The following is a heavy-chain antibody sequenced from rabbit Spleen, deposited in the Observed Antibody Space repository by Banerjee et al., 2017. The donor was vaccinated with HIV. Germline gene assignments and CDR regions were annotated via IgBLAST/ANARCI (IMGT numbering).Heavy chain of an antibody. CDR1: GFTVSSVYW. Sequence: QSLEESGGGLVKPGASLTLACTASGFTVSSVYWICWVRQAPGKGLEWIACIDNGSSGSTWYATWAKGRFPISKTSSTTVTLQMTSLTAADTATYFCARDLDGVIGWNFGWWGQGTLVTVS. J-gene: IGHJ3*01. CDR3: ARDLDGVIGWNFGW. CDR2: IDNGSSGST. V-gene: IGHV1S40*01. D-gene: IGHD4-1*01.